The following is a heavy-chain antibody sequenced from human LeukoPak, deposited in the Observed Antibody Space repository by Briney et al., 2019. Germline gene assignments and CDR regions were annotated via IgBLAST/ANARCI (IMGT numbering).Heavy chain of an antibody. CDR3: AREVSLYCSSTSCPENYYYYYMDV. J-gene: IGHJ6*03. V-gene: IGHV3-20*04. D-gene: IGHD2-2*01. CDR1: GFIFDDYG. CDR2: INWSGAST. Sequence: RPGGSLRLSCAASGFIFDDYGMNWVRQAPGKGLEWVSGINWSGASTGYADSVKGRFTISRDSAKNSLYLQMNSLRAEDTAVCYCAREVSLYCSSTSCPENYYYYYMDVWGKGTTVTISS.